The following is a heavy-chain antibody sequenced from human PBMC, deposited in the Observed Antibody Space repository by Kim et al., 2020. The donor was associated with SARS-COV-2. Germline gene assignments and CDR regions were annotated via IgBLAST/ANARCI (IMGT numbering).Heavy chain of an antibody. D-gene: IGHD2-2*01. Sequence: ASVKVSCKASGYTFTGYYMHWVRQAPGQGLEWMGWINPNSGGTNYAQKFQGRVTMTRDTSISTAYMELSRLRSDDTAVYYCARVSLYQLPIPHYGMDVWGQGTTVTVSS. CDR1: GYTFTGYY. CDR3: ARVSLYQLPIPHYGMDV. J-gene: IGHJ6*02. V-gene: IGHV1-2*02. CDR2: INPNSGGT.